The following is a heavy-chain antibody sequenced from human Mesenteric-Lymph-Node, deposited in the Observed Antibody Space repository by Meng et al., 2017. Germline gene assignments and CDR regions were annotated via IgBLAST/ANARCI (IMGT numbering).Heavy chain of an antibody. Sequence: GSLRLSCTVSGGSISSYYWSWIRQPPGKGLEWIGYIYYSGSTNYNPPLKSRVTISVDTSKNQFSLKLSSVTAADTAVYYCARAQDGDSRGRYFDYWGQGTLVTVSS. CDR3: ARAQDGDSRGRYFDY. CDR2: IYYSGST. J-gene: IGHJ4*02. D-gene: IGHD4-17*01. CDR1: GGSISSYY. V-gene: IGHV4-59*01.